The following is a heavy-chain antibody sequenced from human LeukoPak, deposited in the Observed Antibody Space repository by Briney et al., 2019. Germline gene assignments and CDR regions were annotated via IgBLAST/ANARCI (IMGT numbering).Heavy chain of an antibody. Sequence: PGGSLRLSCAASGFTFSSYAMHWVRQAPGKGLEYVSAISSNGGSTYYANSVKGRFTISRDNSKNTLYLQMGSLRAEDMAVYYYARDSGMATIYWGQGTLVTVSS. CDR1: GFTFSSYA. J-gene: IGHJ4*02. D-gene: IGHD5-12*01. V-gene: IGHV3-64*01. CDR2: ISSNGGST. CDR3: ARDSGMATIY.